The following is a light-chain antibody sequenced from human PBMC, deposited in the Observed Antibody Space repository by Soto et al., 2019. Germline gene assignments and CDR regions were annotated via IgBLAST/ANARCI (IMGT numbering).Light chain of an antibody. CDR1: SGSVSTSYY. V-gene: IGLV8-61*01. Sequence: QAVVTQEPSFSVSPGRTVTLTCGLSSGSVSTSYYPSWYQQTPGQAPRTLIYSTNTRSSGVTDRFSGSILGNKAALTITGAQEDDESDYYCVLYMGSGISVFGGGTKLTVL. J-gene: IGLJ2*01. CDR2: STN. CDR3: VLYMGSGISV.